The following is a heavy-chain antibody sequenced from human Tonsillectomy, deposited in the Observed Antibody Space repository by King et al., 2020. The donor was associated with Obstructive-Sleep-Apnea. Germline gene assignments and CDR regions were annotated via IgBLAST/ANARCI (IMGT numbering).Heavy chain of an antibody. CDR2: IYYSGST. CDR3: ARDCAGTPGGPWFDP. D-gene: IGHD2-21*01. Sequence: VQLQESGPRLVKPSQTLSLTCTVSGASISSGGYYWSWIRQLPGKGLEWFGYIYYSGSTYYNPSLKSRVTISVDTSKNQFSLKLTSVTAADTAVYYCARDCAGTPGGPWFDPWGQGTLVTVSS. CDR1: GASISSGGYY. J-gene: IGHJ5*02. V-gene: IGHV4-31*03.